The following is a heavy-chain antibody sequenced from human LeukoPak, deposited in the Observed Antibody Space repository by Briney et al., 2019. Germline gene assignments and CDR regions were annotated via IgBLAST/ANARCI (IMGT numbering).Heavy chain of an antibody. J-gene: IGHJ2*01. CDR2: ISGSGGST. Sequence: GSLRLPCAASGFTFSSYTMSWVRQAPGKGLEWVSAISGSGGSTYYADSVKGRFTISRDNSKNTLYLQMNSLRAEDTAVYYCAKGRSSGWYEWYFDLWGRGTLVTVSS. V-gene: IGHV3-23*01. CDR3: AKGRSSGWYEWYFDL. D-gene: IGHD6-19*01. CDR1: GFTFSSYT.